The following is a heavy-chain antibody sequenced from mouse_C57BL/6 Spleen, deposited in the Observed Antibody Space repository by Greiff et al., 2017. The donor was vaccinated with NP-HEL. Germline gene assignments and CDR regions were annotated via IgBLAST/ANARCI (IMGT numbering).Heavy chain of an antibody. CDR2: INYDGSST. V-gene: IGHV5-16*01. CDR1: GFTFSDYY. Sequence: EVQLVESEGGLVQPGSSMKLSCTASGFTFSDYYMAWVRQVPEKGLEWVANINYDGSSTYYLDSLKSRFIISRDNAKNILYLQMSSLKSEDTATYYCARANTTVVMDYWGQGTSVTVSS. D-gene: IGHD1-1*01. CDR3: ARANTTVVMDY. J-gene: IGHJ4*01.